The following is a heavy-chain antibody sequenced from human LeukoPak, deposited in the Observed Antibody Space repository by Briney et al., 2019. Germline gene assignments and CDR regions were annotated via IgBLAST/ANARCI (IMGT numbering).Heavy chain of an antibody. D-gene: IGHD2-2*01. CDR3: ARDLYCSSTSCYQGAFDI. CDR1: GGSISSYY. CDR2: IYYSGST. V-gene: IGHV4-59*01. Sequence: SETLSLTCTVSGGSISSYYWSWIRQPPGKGLEWIGYIYYSGSTNYNPSLKSRVTISVDTSKNQFSLKLSSVTAADTAVYYCARDLYCSSTSCYQGAFDIWGQGTMVTVSS. J-gene: IGHJ3*02.